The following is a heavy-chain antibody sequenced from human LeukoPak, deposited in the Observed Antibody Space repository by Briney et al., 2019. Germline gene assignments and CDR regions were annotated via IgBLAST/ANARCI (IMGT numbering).Heavy chain of an antibody. V-gene: IGHV3-21*01. CDR1: GFTFSSYS. CDR3: ARESLGSGGYYRDY. Sequence: SGGSLRLSCAASGFTFSSYSMTWVRQAPGKGLEWVSSISSSSSYIYYADSVKGRFTISRDNAKNSLYLQMNSLRAEDTAVYYCARESLGSGGYYRDYWGQGTLVTVSS. CDR2: ISSSSSYI. D-gene: IGHD3-22*01. J-gene: IGHJ4*02.